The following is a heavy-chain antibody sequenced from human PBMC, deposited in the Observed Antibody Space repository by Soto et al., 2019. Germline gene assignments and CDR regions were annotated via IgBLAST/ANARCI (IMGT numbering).Heavy chain of an antibody. D-gene: IGHD3-9*01. Sequence: EVQLVESGGGLVKPGGSLRLSCAASGFTFSSYSMNWVRQAPGKGLEWVSSISSSSSYIYYADSVKGRFTISRDNTKNSLYLQLDSLIAEDTAVYYCARFMGRGYFAWLFEPGAFYIWGQGTMVTVSS. CDR1: GFTFSSYS. V-gene: IGHV3-21*01. CDR3: ARFMGRGYFAWLFEPGAFYI. J-gene: IGHJ3*02. CDR2: ISSSSSYI.